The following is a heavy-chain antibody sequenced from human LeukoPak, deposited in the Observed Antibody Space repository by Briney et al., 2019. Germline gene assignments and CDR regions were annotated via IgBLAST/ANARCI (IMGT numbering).Heavy chain of an antibody. CDR3: AKDAQRGFDFSNSLES. CDR2: IWSDGTDK. V-gene: IGHV3-33*06. CDR1: GFTFSHYG. D-gene: IGHD4-11*01. J-gene: IGHJ4*02. Sequence: SGGSLRLSCATSGFTFSHYGMHWVRQAPGKGLEWVAVIWSDGTDKYYGDSVKGRFTISRDNSKNTVYLQMNSLRVEDTAVYYCAKDAQRGFDFSNSLESWGQGTLVTVSS.